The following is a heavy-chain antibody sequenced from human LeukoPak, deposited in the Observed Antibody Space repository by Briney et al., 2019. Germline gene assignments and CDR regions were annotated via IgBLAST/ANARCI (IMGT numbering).Heavy chain of an antibody. CDR1: GFTFSSYT. V-gene: IGHV3-21*06. CDR3: ARDTYDILTGYYKWAFDI. CDR2: ISSSSSYI. D-gene: IGHD3-9*01. J-gene: IGHJ3*02. Sequence: GGSLRLSCAASGFTFSSYTMNWVRQAPGKGLEWVSSISSSSSYIYYADSVKGRFTISRDNAKNSLYLQMNSLRAEYTAVYYCARDTYDILTGYYKWAFDIWGQGTMVTVSS.